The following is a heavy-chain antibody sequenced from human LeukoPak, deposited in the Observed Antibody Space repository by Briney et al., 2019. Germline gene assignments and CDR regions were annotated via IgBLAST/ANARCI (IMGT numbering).Heavy chain of an antibody. CDR1: GFTFSSYA. V-gene: IGHV3-23*01. Sequence: GGSLRLSCAASGFTFSSYAMSWVRQAPGKGLEWGSAISGSGGSTYYAASVKGRFTISRDNSKNTLYLQMNSLRAEDTAVYYCAKSQGYDYVWGSSYWGQGTLVTVSS. CDR3: AKSQGYDYVWGSSY. J-gene: IGHJ4*02. D-gene: IGHD3-16*01. CDR2: ISGSGGST.